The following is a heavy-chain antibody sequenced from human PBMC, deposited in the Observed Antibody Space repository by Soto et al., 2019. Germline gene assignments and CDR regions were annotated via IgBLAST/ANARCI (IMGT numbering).Heavy chain of an antibody. CDR3: ARLSYNWNLYGMDV. Sequence: QVQLQESGPGLVKPSETLSLTCTVSGGSISSYYWSWIRQPAGKGLEWIGRIYTSGSTNYNPSLKSRVTMAVDTSKNQFSLKLSSVTAADTAVYYCARLSYNWNLYGMDVWGQGTTVTVSS. J-gene: IGHJ6*02. CDR2: IYTSGST. CDR1: GGSISSYY. V-gene: IGHV4-4*07. D-gene: IGHD1-1*01.